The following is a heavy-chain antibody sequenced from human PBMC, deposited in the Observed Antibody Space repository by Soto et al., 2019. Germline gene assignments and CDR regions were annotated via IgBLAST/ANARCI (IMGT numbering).Heavy chain of an antibody. Sequence: GESLKISCKGSGYTFTSYGISWVRQAPGQGLEWMGWISAYNGNTNYAQKLQGRVTMTTDTSTSTAYMELRSLRSDDTAVYYCARATCGGSCYYNWFDPWGQGTLVTVSS. J-gene: IGHJ5*02. CDR1: GYTFTSYG. V-gene: IGHV1-18*01. D-gene: IGHD2-15*01. CDR2: ISAYNGNT. CDR3: ARATCGGSCYYNWFDP.